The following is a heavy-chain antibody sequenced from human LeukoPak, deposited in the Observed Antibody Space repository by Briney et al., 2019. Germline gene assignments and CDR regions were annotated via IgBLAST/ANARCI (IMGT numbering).Heavy chain of an antibody. D-gene: IGHD3-10*01. CDR1: GYTFTGWY. Sequence: ASVKVSCKASGYTFTGWYMHWVRQAPGQGLEWMGWINANSGGTYYVQKFQGRLTMTRDTSIRTVYMELSSLRSDDTAVYYCARCGSRNYYNFDYWGRGALVTVSA. CDR2: INANSGGT. J-gene: IGHJ4*02. CDR3: ARCGSRNYYNFDY. V-gene: IGHV1-2*02.